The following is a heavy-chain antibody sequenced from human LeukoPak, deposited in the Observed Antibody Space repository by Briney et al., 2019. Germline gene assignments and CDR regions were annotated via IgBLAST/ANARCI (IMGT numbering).Heavy chain of an antibody. D-gene: IGHD3-3*01. J-gene: IGHJ4*02. CDR1: GGSVSSGSHY. CDR2: TFYSGTT. V-gene: IGHV4-61*01. Sequence: SETLSLTCTVSGGSVSSGSHYWSWIRQPPGKGLEWIAYTFYSGTTNYNPSLKSRVTMSVDTSKNQSSLKLTSVTAADTAVYYCARGIPSGYYPLFDYWGQGTLLGVSS. CDR3: ARGIPSGYYPLFDY.